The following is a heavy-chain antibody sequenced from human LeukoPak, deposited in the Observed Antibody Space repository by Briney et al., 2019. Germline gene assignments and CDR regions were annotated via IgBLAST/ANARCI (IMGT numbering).Heavy chain of an antibody. CDR1: GYTFTGYY. CDR3: ARDNHGIAVAGNFDY. V-gene: IGHV1-2*02. D-gene: IGHD6-19*01. J-gene: IGHJ4*02. Sequence: ASVKVSCKASGYTFTGYYMHWVRQAPGQGLEWMGWINPNSGGTNYAQKFQGRATMTRDTSISTAYMELSRLRSDDTAVYYCARDNHGIAVAGNFDYWGQGTLVTVSS. CDR2: INPNSGGT.